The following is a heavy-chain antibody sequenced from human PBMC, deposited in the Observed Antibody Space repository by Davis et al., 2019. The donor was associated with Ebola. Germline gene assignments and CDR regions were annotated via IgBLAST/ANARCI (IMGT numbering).Heavy chain of an antibody. CDR3: ARGPTYCSGGSCYSPYYYGMDV. Sequence: SVKVSCKASGGTFSSYAISWVRQAPGQGLEWMGGIIPIFGTANYAQKFQGRVTITADESTSTAYMELSSLRSEDTAVYYCARGPTYCSGGSCYSPYYYGMDVWGQGTTVTVSS. CDR1: GGTFSSYA. CDR2: IIPIFGTA. V-gene: IGHV1-69*13. J-gene: IGHJ6*02. D-gene: IGHD2-15*01.